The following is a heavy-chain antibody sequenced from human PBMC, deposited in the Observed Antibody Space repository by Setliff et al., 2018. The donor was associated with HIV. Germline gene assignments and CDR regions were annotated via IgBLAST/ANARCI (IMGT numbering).Heavy chain of an antibody. V-gene: IGHV3-21*03. D-gene: IGHD5-12*01. Sequence: GGSLRLSCAVSGFTFSDYSMNWVRQAPGKGLEWVSSISSTSDYIYYADSVKGRFTISRDNAKNSLYLQMNSLRAEDTAVYYCAREEGGYALGHYYYMDVWGKGTTVTVSS. CDR2: ISSTSDYI. CDR3: AREEGGYALGHYYYMDV. CDR1: GFTFSDYS. J-gene: IGHJ6*03.